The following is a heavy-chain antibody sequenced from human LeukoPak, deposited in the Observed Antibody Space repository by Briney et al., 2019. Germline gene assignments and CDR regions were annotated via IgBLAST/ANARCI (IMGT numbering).Heavy chain of an antibody. J-gene: IGHJ4*02. CDR2: ISGSGSTI. CDR1: GFTFSDYS. Sequence: PRGSLRLSCAASGFTFSDYSVSWIRQAPGKGLEWVSYISGSGSTINYADSVKGRFTISRDNAKNSLYLQMNSLRADDTAVYYCARGHLVPIDYWGQGTLVTVSS. CDR3: ARGHLVPIDY. V-gene: IGHV3-11*04. D-gene: IGHD6-13*01.